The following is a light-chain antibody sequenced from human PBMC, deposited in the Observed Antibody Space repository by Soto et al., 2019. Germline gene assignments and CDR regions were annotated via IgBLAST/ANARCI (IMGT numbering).Light chain of an antibody. CDR1: QTISSW. CDR2: KAS. CDR3: QHYNSYSEA. J-gene: IGKJ1*01. Sequence: DIQMTQSPSTLSGPVGDRVTITCRASQTISSWLAWYQQKPGKAPKLLIYKASTLKSGVPSRFSGNGSGTEFALTISSLQPDDFATYYCQHYNSYSEAFGQGTKVDIK. V-gene: IGKV1-5*03.